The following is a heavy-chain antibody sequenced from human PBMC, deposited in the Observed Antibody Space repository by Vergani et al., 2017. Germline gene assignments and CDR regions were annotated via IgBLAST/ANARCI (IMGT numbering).Heavy chain of an antibody. CDR2: IIPILGTA. Sequence: QVQLVQSGAEVKKPGSSVKVSCKASGGTFSSYAISWVRQAPGQGLEWMGGIIPILGTANYAQKFQGRVTITADESTSTAYMELSSLRSEDTAVYYCARSNSGSYYGGDYYYYGMDVWGQGTTVTVSS. CDR3: ARSNSGSYYGGDYYYYGMDV. D-gene: IGHD1-26*01. V-gene: IGHV1-69*11. J-gene: IGHJ6*02. CDR1: GGTFSSYA.